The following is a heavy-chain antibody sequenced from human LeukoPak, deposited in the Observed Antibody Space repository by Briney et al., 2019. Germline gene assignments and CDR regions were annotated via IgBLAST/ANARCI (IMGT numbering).Heavy chain of an antibody. J-gene: IGHJ4*02. CDR3: ARDRGAIYGSESYYFDY. D-gene: IGHD3-10*01. CDR1: GYTFTSYY. Sequence: GASVKVSCKASGYTFTSYYMHWVRQAPGQGLEWMGIINPSGGSTSYAQKFQGRVTMTRDTSTSTVYMELSSLRSEDTAVYYCARDRGAIYGSESYYFDYWGQGTLVTVSS. V-gene: IGHV1-46*01. CDR2: INPSGGST.